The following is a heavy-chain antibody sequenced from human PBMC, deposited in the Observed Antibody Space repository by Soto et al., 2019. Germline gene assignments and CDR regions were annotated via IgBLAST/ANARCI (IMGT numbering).Heavy chain of an antibody. CDR2: IYPGDSDT. J-gene: IGHJ3*02. CDR1: GYSFTSYW. D-gene: IGHD6-13*01. V-gene: IGHV5-51*01. Sequence: PGESLKISCKGSGYSFTSYWIGWVRQMPGKGLEWMGIIYPGDSDTRYSPSFQGQVTISADKSISTAYLQWSSLKASDTAMYYCASPRVHSRSWYDALDIWGQGTMVTVSS. CDR3: ASPRVHSRSWYDALDI.